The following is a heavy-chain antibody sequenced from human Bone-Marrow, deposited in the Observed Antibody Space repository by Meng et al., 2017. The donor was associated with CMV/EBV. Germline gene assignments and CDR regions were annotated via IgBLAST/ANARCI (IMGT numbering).Heavy chain of an antibody. CDR1: GFTFSSFA. D-gene: IGHD3-16*01. V-gene: IGHV3-23*01. J-gene: IGHJ4*02. CDR3: CRVRWGVRYFDF. Sequence: CAASGFTFSSFAMSWVRQAPGKGLEWVSSISGSGAYTYHADSVKGRFTISRDNSKNTLYLQVNSLRAEDTAVYYCCRVRWGVRYFDFWGQGTLVTVSS. CDR2: ISGSGAYT.